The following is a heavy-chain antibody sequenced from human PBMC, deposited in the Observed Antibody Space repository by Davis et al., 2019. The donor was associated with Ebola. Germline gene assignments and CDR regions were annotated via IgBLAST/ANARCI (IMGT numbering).Heavy chain of an antibody. CDR1: GGSISSYY. CDR2: IYYSGST. V-gene: IGHV4-59*08. Sequence: SETLSLTCTVSGGSISSYYWSWIRQPPGKGLEWIGYIYYSGSTNYNPSLKSRVTTSVDTSKNQFSLKLSSVTAADTAVYYCARHTYNEWELSPMDYWGQGTLVTVSS. CDR3: ARHTYNEWELSPMDY. D-gene: IGHD1-26*01. J-gene: IGHJ4*02.